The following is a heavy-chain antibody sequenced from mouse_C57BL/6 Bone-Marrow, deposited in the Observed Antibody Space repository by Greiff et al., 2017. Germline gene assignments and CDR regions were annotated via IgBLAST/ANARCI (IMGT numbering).Heavy chain of an antibody. CDR2: IDPENGDT. Sequence: EVQLQQSGAELVRPGASVKLSCTASGFNIKDDYMHWVKQRPEQGLEWIGWIDPENGDTEYASKFQGKATITAHTSSNTAYLQLSSLTSEDTAVYYCTSFLVYAMDYWGQGTSVTVSS. D-gene: IGHD1-2*01. J-gene: IGHJ4*01. CDR3: TSFLVYAMDY. CDR1: GFNIKDDY. V-gene: IGHV14-4*01.